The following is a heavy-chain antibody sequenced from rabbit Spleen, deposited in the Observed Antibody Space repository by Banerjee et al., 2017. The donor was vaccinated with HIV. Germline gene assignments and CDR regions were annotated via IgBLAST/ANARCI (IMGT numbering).Heavy chain of an antibody. CDR2: IYAGNGKT. V-gene: IGHV1S40*01. J-gene: IGHJ4*01. Sequence: QSLEESGGDLVKPEGSLTLTCKASGFSFSDRDVMCWVRQAPGKGLEWIACIYAGNGKTYYASWAKGRFSISKSSSTTVTLQMTSLTAADTATYFCTRDAGTGDYIDVYFSLWGQGTLVTVS. CDR3: TRDAGTGDYIDVYFSL. D-gene: IGHD8-1*01. CDR1: GFSFSDRDV.